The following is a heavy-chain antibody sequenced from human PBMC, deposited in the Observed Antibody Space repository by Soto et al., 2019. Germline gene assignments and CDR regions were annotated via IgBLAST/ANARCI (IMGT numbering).Heavy chain of an antibody. CDR2: FSSSGYTI. CDR1: GFTFSGYY. CDR3: ATGRCGRSEE. Sequence: QVQLVESGGGLVKPGGALRLSCEAYGFTFSGYYMTWIRQAPGKGLEWISYFSSSGYTIRYADSVEGRFTVSRDDAKKTLYLQMNSLRAEDTAVYYCATGRCGRSEEWGQGTLVTVSS. D-gene: IGHD3-3*01. V-gene: IGHV3-11*01. J-gene: IGHJ4*02.